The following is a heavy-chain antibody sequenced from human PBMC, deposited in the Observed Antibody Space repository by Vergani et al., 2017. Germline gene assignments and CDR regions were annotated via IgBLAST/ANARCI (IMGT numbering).Heavy chain of an antibody. Sequence: EVQLVESGGGLVKPGGSLRLSCAASGFTFSSYSMNWVRQAPGKGLEWVSSISSSSSYIYYADSVKGRFTISRDNAKNSLYLQMNSLRAEDTAVYYCAKSGWANFDYWGQGTLVTVSS. CDR3: AKSGWANFDY. D-gene: IGHD3-10*01. CDR1: GFTFSSYS. CDR2: ISSSSSYI. J-gene: IGHJ4*02. V-gene: IGHV3-21*01.